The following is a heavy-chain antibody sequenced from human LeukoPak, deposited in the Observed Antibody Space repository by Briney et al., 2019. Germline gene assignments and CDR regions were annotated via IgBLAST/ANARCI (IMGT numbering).Heavy chain of an antibody. V-gene: IGHV3-7*01. D-gene: IGHD2-2*01. Sequence: PGGSLRLSCAASGFTFSSYWMSWVRQAPGKGLEWVANIKQDGSEKYYVDSVKGRFTISRDNAKNSLYLQMNRLRAEDTAVYYCARARIVVVPAAIYYYYYGMDVWGQGTTVTVSS. CDR3: ARARIVVVPAAIYYYYYGMDV. CDR2: IKQDGSEK. CDR1: GFTFSSYW. J-gene: IGHJ6*02.